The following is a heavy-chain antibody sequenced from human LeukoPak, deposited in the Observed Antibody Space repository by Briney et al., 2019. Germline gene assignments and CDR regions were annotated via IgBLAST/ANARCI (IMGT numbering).Heavy chain of an antibody. D-gene: IGHD4-17*01. CDR2: ISSSSSYT. J-gene: IGHJ4*02. CDR1: GFTFSDYY. CDR3: ARRGDYPFDY. V-gene: IGHV3-11*06. Sequence: PGGSLRLSCAASGFTFSDYYMSWIRQAPGKGLEWVSYISSSSSYTNYADSVKGRFTISGDNAKNSLYLRMNSLRAEDTSVYYCARRGDYPFDYWGQGTLVTVSS.